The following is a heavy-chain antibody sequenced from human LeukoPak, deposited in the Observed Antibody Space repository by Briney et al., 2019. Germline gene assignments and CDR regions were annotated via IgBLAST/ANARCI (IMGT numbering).Heavy chain of an antibody. J-gene: IGHJ4*02. CDR2: INHSGST. V-gene: IGHV4-34*01. CDR1: GGSFSGYY. CDR3: ARVGGYEVDY. Sequence: SETLSLTCAVYGGSFSGYYWSWIRQPPGKGLEWIGEINHSGSTNYNPSLKSRVNISVDTSKNQFSLKLSSVTAADTAVYYCARVGGYEVDYWGQGTLVTVFS. D-gene: IGHD2-15*01.